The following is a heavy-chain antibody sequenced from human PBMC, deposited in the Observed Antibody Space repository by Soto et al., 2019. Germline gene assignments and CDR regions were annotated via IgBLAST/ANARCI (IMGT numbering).Heavy chain of an antibody. CDR2: IYHSGST. J-gene: IGHJ4*02. V-gene: IGHV4-30-2*01. CDR1: GGSISSGGYS. Sequence: TLSLTCAVSGGSISSGGYSWSWIRQPPGKGLEWIGYIYHSGSTYYNPSLKSRVTISVDRSKNQFSLKLSSVTAADTAVYYCARGQVVAAQHWGQGALVTVSS. D-gene: IGHD2-15*01. CDR3: ARGQVVAAQH.